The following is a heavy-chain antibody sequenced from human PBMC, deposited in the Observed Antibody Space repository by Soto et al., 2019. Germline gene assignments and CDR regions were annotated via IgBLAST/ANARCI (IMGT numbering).Heavy chain of an antibody. Sequence: AAVKVSCKASGYTFTSYGISWVRQAPGQGLDWMGWISAYNGNTKYAQDLQGRVTMTTDTSTSTAYMELRSLRSDDTAVYYCARFSGGSYNTYYFYYGMDVWGQGTTVTV. CDR1: GYTFTSYG. CDR3: ARFSGGSYNTYYFYYGMDV. D-gene: IGHD2-15*01. CDR2: ISAYNGNT. J-gene: IGHJ6*02. V-gene: IGHV1-18*01.